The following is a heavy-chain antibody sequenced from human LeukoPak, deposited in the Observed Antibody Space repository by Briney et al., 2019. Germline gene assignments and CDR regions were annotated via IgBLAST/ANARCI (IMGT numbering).Heavy chain of an antibody. Sequence: GASVKVSCKASGYTFTSYDINWVRQATGQGLEWMGWMNPNSGNTGYAQKFQGRVTMTRNTSISTAYMELSSLRSEDTAVYYCASCRPLGYCSGGSIRFDPWGQGTLVTVSS. D-gene: IGHD2-15*01. CDR3: ASCRPLGYCSGGSIRFDP. V-gene: IGHV1-8*01. J-gene: IGHJ5*02. CDR2: MNPNSGNT. CDR1: GYTFTSYD.